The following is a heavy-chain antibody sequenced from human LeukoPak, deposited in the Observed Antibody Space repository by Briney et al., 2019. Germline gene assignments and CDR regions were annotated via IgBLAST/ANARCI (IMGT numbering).Heavy chain of an antibody. V-gene: IGHV3-23*01. CDR1: GFSFSNYA. CDR3: AKDLLPMVTAIGFDY. D-gene: IGHD2-21*02. J-gene: IGHJ4*02. Sequence: GGSLRLSCAASGFSFSNYAMSWVRQAPGKGLEWVSAISGRGANTYYADSVKGRFTISRDNAKNSLYLQMNSLRAEDTALYYCAKDLLPMVTAIGFDYWGQGTLVTVSS. CDR2: ISGRGANT.